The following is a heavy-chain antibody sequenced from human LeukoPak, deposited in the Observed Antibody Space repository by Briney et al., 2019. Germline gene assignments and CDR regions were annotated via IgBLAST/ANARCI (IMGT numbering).Heavy chain of an antibody. D-gene: IGHD6-19*01. CDR2: IFYSGTT. V-gene: IGHV4-59*08. J-gene: IGHJ4*02. CDR3: ARLVAGTGEYNFDY. Sequence: KPSETLSLTCTVSGGSISSYYWSWIRQPPEKGLEWIGYIFYSGTTNYNPSLKSRVSISVDTSKNQFSLKLNSVTAADTAVYYCARLVAGTGEYNFDYWGQGTLVTVSS. CDR1: GGSISSYY.